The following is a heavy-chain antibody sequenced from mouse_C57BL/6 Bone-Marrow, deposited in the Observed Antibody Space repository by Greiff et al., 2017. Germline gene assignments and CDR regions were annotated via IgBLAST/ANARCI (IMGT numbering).Heavy chain of an antibody. D-gene: IGHD1-1*01. V-gene: IGHV1-19*01. Sequence: EVQLQESGPVLVKPGASVKMSCKASGYTFTDYYMNWVKQSHGKSLEWIGVINPYNGGTSYNQKFKGKATLTVDTSSSTAYMELNSLTSEDSAVYYCAGGDYYGRMDYWGQGTSVTVSS. J-gene: IGHJ4*01. CDR3: AGGDYYGRMDY. CDR2: INPYNGGT. CDR1: GYTFTDYY.